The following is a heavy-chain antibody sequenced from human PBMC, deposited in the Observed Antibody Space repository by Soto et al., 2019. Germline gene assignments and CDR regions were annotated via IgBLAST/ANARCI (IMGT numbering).Heavy chain of an antibody. V-gene: IGHV3-48*01. CDR3: ARDFSNGSNY. Sequence: GGSLRLSCAASGFTFSSYSMNWVRQAPGKGLEWVSYISTSSSTIYYADSVKGRFTIPRDNAKNSLYLQMNSLRAEDTAVYYCARDFSNGSNYWGQGTLVTVSS. CDR2: ISTSSSTI. J-gene: IGHJ4*02. D-gene: IGHD6-19*01. CDR1: GFTFSSYS.